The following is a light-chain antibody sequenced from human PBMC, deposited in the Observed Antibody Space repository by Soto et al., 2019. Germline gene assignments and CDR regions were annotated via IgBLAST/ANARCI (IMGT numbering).Light chain of an antibody. CDR1: QSLLYRSNNKNY. Sequence: DIVMTQSPDSLAVSPGERATINCKSNQSLLYRSNNKNYLAWYQQKPRQPPTLLIYWASTRESGVPDRFSGSGSGTDFTLTLNSLQPEDVAVYYCQQYYDSPRTFGQGTRVEI. CDR2: WAS. J-gene: IGKJ1*01. CDR3: QQYYDSPRT. V-gene: IGKV4-1*01.